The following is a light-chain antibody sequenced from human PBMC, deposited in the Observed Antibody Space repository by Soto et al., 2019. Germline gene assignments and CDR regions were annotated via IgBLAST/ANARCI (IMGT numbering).Light chain of an antibody. Sequence: EIVLTQSPGTLSLSPGKRATLSCRSSQSISSSYLAWYQQRPGQAPRLIIYGASSRATGIPDRFSGSGSGTECTLTISRLEPEDVAVYYCQQYGSSSWTFGQGTKVDIK. CDR1: QSISSSY. CDR3: QQYGSSSWT. V-gene: IGKV3-20*01. CDR2: GAS. J-gene: IGKJ1*01.